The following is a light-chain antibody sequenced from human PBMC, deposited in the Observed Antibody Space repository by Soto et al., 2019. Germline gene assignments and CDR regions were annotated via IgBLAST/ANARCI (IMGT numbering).Light chain of an antibody. CDR1: QSIGSN. J-gene: IGKJ2*01. CDR2: GAS. V-gene: IGKV3-15*01. Sequence: EVLMTQSQGTLSVSPGERVTVSCRASQSIGSNLAWYQQKPGQAPRLLVYGASTRVIGVPDRFSGGRSGTEFSLTISSLQSEDIAVYFCQKYNYWPRYTFGQGTKLEIK. CDR3: QKYNYWPRYT.